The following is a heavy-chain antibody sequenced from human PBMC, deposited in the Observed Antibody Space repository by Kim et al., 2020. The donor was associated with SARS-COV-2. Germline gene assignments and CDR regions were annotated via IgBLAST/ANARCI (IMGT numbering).Heavy chain of an antibody. CDR3: ARYSPRIVGLGAFDI. D-gene: IGHD1-26*01. V-gene: IGHV1-18*04. J-gene: IGHJ3*02. Sequence: ASVKVSCKASGYTFTSYGISWVRQAPGQGLEWMGWINAYNGNTNYAQKLQGRVTMTTDTSTSTAYMELRSLRSDDTAVYYCARYSPRIVGLGAFDIWGQGTMVTVSS. CDR1: GYTFTSYG. CDR2: INAYNGNT.